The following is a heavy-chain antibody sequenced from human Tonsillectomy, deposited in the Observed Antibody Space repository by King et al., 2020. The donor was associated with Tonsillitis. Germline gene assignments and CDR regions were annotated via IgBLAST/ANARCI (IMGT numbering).Heavy chain of an antibody. Sequence: QLVQSGAEVKKPGESLKISCKGSGYSFSSYWIGWVRQMPGKGLEWMGINYPGDSDTRYSPSFQGQFTISSEKSIHTAYLQWSSLKASDTAMSYCARLPKDIVEVRTNIGENWFDPWRKGTLVTVSS. CDR1: GYSFSSYW. D-gene: IGHD2-2*01. CDR3: ARLPKDIVEVRTNIGENWFDP. CDR2: NYPGDSDT. J-gene: IGHJ5*02. V-gene: IGHV5-51*01.